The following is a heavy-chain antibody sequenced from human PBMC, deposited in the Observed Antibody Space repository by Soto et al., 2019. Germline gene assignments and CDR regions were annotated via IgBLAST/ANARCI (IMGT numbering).Heavy chain of an antibody. V-gene: IGHV1-18*01. Sequence: QVQLVQSGAEVKKPGASVKVSCKASGYTFTSYGISWVRQAPGQGLEWMGWISAYNGNTKYAQKVQGRATMTTDTYTSTAYMELRSLRSDDTAVYYCARAVAGPQNFDYWGQGTLVTVSS. CDR2: ISAYNGNT. J-gene: IGHJ4*02. D-gene: IGHD6-19*01. CDR1: GYTFTSYG. CDR3: ARAVAGPQNFDY.